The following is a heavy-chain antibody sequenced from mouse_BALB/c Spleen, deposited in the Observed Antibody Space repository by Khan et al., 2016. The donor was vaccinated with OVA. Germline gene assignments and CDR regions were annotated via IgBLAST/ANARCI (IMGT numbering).Heavy chain of an antibody. J-gene: IGHJ2*01. V-gene: IGHV1-20*02. Sequence: EVQLQESGPELVKPGASVKISCKASGYSFTGYFMNWVMQSHGKSLEWIGRINPHIGETFYNQKFKGKATLTVDESSSTVHMELRSLASEDSAVYYCARKYGSDFDYWGQGTTLTVSS. D-gene: IGHD1-1*01. CDR1: GYSFTGYF. CDR2: INPHIGET. CDR3: ARKYGSDFDY.